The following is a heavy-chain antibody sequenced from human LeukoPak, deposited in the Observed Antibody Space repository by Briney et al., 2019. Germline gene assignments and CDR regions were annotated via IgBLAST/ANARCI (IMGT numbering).Heavy chain of an antibody. V-gene: IGHV1-2*02. CDR2: MNPNGGGT. D-gene: IGHD3-22*01. CDR3: ARVLVKYYYDSSGLASGYFDY. CDR1: GYTFTSYD. J-gene: IGHJ4*02. Sequence: ASVKVSCKASGYTFTSYDINWVRQATGHGLEWMGWMNPNGGGTNYAQTIQGRVTMTRDTSISTAYMELRRLRSDDTAVYYCARVLVKYYYDSSGLASGYFDYWGQGTLVTVSS.